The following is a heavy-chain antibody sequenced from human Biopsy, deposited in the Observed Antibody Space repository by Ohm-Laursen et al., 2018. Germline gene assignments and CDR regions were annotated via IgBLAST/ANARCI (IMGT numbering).Heavy chain of an antibody. D-gene: IGHD4-23*01. CDR3: ARGSNDFGGLYFPR. CDR2: ISYTGYT. J-gene: IGHJ4*02. V-gene: IGHV4-59*11. CDR1: GGSFTGHY. Sequence: SETLSLTCPVSGGSFTGHYWSWIRQPPGKGLEWIGHISYTGYTSYNASLKSRVTISVDTSRNHFSLRLNSLTAADTAAYYCARGSNDFGGLYFPRWGQGTLLTVSS.